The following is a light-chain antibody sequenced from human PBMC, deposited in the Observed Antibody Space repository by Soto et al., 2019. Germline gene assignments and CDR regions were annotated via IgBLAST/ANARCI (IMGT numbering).Light chain of an antibody. J-gene: IGKJ5*01. CDR3: QQLNSYPRIT. V-gene: IGKV1-9*01. Sequence: DIQLTQSPSFLSASVGDRGTITCRASQGISSYLAWYQQRPGKAPKLLIYAASTLQSGVPSRFSGSGSGTEFPLTISSLPPQDFATYYCQQLNSYPRITFGQGTRLEIK. CDR1: QGISSY. CDR2: AAS.